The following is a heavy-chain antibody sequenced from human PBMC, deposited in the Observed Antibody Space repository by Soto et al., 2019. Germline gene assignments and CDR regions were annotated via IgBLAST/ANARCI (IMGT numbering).Heavy chain of an antibody. CDR1: GYTFTIYG. J-gene: IGHJ3*02. Sequence: ASLKVSCKASGYTFTIYGISWVRRAPGQGLEWMGWISAYNGNTNYAQKLQGRVTMTTDTSTSTAYVELRSLRSDDTAVYYCARSSGYVGDDAFDIWGQGTMVTVSS. V-gene: IGHV1-18*01. D-gene: IGHD5-12*01. CDR2: ISAYNGNT. CDR3: ARSSGYVGDDAFDI.